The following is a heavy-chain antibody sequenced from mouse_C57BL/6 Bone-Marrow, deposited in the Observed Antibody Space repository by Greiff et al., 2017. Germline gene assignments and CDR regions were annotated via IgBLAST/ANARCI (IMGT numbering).Heavy chain of an antibody. CDR3: ARTPHYYGSLYYAMDY. CDR2: INPSNGGT. V-gene: IGHV1-53*01. D-gene: IGHD1-1*01. Sequence: QVQLQQPGTELVKPGASVKLSCKASGYTFTSYWMHWVKQRPGQGLEWIGNINPSNGGTNYNEKFKSKATLTVDKSSSTAYMQLSSLTSEDSAFYYCARTPHYYGSLYYAMDYWGQGTSVTVSS. J-gene: IGHJ4*01. CDR1: GYTFTSYW.